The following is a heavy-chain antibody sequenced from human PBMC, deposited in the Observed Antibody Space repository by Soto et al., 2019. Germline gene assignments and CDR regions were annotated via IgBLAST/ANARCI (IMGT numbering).Heavy chain of an antibody. V-gene: IGHV6-1*01. Sequence: SQSLSLTGAVSGDSVSSNRAAWNCIRQSPSRGLEWLGRTYYRSKWYNDYAVSVKSRITINPDTSKNQFSLQLNSVTPEDTAVYYCTRGLALDYWGQGTLVTVSS. CDR1: GDSVSSNRAA. CDR2: TYYRSKWYN. CDR3: TRGLALDY. J-gene: IGHJ4*02.